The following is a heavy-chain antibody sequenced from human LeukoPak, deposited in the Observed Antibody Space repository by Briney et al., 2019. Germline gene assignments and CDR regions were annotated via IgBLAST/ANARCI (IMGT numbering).Heavy chain of an antibody. CDR1: GYPFVNNW. CDR3: ARGRYSSSWYDY. D-gene: IGHD6-13*01. Sequence: PGGSLRLSCAASGYPFVNNWMTWVRQAPGKGLEWVANIKQDGSEKSHVDSVEGRFTISRDNAKNSLYLQMNSLRAEDTAVYYCARGRYSSSWYDYWGQGTLVTVSS. V-gene: IGHV3-7*05. CDR2: IKQDGSEK. J-gene: IGHJ4*02.